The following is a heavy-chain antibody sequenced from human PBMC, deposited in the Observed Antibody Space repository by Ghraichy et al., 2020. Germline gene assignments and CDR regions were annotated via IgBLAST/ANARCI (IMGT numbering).Heavy chain of an antibody. CDR3: ARTTLTSIAAAGFDY. J-gene: IGHJ4*02. V-gene: IGHV3-7*04. CDR2: IKQDGSEK. D-gene: IGHD6-13*01. CDR1: GFTFSSYW. Sequence: GGSLRLSCAASGFTFSSYWMSWVRQAPGKGLEWVANIKQDGSEKYYVDSVKGRFTISRDNAKNSLYLQMNSLRAEDTAVYYCARTTLTSIAAAGFDYWGQGTLVTVSS.